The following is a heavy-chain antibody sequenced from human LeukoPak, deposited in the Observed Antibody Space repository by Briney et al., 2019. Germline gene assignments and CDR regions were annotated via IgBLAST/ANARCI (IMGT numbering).Heavy chain of an antibody. D-gene: IGHD1-26*01. Sequence: GGSLRLSCTTAGFTFSYYWVNWVRQAPGEGLEWVSFISSSSSTIYYADSVKGRFTISRDNAKNSLYLQMNSLRAEDTAVYYCARDRGGSYSAIDYWGQGTLVTVSS. CDR3: ARDRGGSYSAIDY. CDR2: ISSSSSTI. V-gene: IGHV3-48*04. J-gene: IGHJ4*02. CDR1: GFTFSYYW.